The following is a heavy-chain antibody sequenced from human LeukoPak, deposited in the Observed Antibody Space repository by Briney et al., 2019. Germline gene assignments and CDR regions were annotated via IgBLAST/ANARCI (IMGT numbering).Heavy chain of an antibody. Sequence: GGSLRLSCAASGFTFSSYGMHGVRQAPGKGLEWVAVIGYDGSNKYYADSVKGRFTISRDNSKNTLYLQMNSLRAEDTAVYYCARDPEGYCSGGSCLGYYFDYWGQGTLVTVSS. CDR1: GFTFSSYG. J-gene: IGHJ4*02. CDR2: IGYDGSNK. D-gene: IGHD2-15*01. V-gene: IGHV3-33*01. CDR3: ARDPEGYCSGGSCLGYYFDY.